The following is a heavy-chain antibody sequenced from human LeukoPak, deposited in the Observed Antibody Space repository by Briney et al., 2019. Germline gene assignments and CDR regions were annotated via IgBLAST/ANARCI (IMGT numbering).Heavy chain of an antibody. J-gene: IGHJ5*02. CDR3: ARCSSTGCASSPLAGYLS. CDR2: ISGDSIHI. CDR1: GFTFTSYS. D-gene: IGHD2-2*01. V-gene: IGHV3-21*01. Sequence: GGSLRLSCAAAGFTFTSYSKNWVRQAPGRGLERVSPISGDSIHIYYADSVRGRFTISRDNAKSSLFLQMNSLRAEDTAVYYCARCSSTGCASSPLAGYLSWGQGTLVSVSS.